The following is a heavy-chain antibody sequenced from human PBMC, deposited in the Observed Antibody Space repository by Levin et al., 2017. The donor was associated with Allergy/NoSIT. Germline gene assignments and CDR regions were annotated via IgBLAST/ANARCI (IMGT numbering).Heavy chain of an antibody. CDR2: IYYSGST. J-gene: IGHJ4*02. D-gene: IGHD3-10*01. V-gene: IGHV4-30-4*01. CDR1: GGSISSGDYY. CDR3: ARAERLWFGELLPDPGGDYFDY. Sequence: PSETLSLTCTVSGGSISSGDYYWSWIRQPPGKGLEWIGYIYYSGSTYYNPSLKSRVTISVDTSKNQFSLKLSSVTAADTAVYYCARAERLWFGELLPDPGGDYFDYWGQGTLVTVSS.